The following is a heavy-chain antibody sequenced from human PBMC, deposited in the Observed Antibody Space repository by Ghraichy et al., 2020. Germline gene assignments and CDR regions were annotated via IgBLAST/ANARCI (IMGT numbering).Heavy chain of an antibody. CDR1: GGSFSGYY. D-gene: IGHD2-15*01. Sequence: SETLSLTCAVYGGSFSGYYWSWIRQPPGKGLEWIGEINHSGSTNYNPSLKSRVTISVDTSKNQFSLKLSSVTAADTAVYYCARAYCSGGSCYSGVRGAFDIWGQGTTVTVSS. V-gene: IGHV4-34*01. CDR2: INHSGST. CDR3: ARAYCSGGSCYSGVRGAFDI. J-gene: IGHJ3*02.